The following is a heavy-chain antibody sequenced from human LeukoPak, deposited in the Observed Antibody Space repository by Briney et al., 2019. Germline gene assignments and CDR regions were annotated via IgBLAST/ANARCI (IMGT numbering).Heavy chain of an antibody. CDR1: GYTVTVYR. J-gene: IGHJ4*02. D-gene: IGHD3-10*01. Sequence: ASVKVSCKASGYTVTVYRMHWVRQAPGQGLEWMGWINPNSGGTKYAQKFQGRVTMTRDTSITTAYMELSRLKSDDTAAYYCARDIRGEYYFYNWGQGTLVSVSS. CDR3: ARDIRGEYYFYN. CDR2: INPNSGGT. V-gene: IGHV1-2*02.